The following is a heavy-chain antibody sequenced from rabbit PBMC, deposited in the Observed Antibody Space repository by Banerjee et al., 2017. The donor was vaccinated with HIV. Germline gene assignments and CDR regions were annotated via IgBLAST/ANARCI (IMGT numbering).Heavy chain of an antibody. CDR1: GLTLSSSW. J-gene: IGHJ3*01. Sequence: QSLEESGGDLVKPGASLTLTCTASGLTLSSSWMCWVRQAPGKGLEWIGCIYTGDDGADYASWAKGRFTISKTSSTTVTLQMTSLTAADTATYFCARDPSSGISLWGQGTLVTVS. D-gene: IGHD1-1*01. CDR2: IYTGDDGA. V-gene: IGHV1S40*01. CDR3: ARDPSSGISL.